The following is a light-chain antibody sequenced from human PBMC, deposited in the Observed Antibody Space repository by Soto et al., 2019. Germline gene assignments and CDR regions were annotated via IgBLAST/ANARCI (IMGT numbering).Light chain of an antibody. V-gene: IGKV1-6*01. Sequence: AIQMTQSPSSLSASVGDRVTITCRASQGIRNDLGWYQQKPGKAPKLLIYAASSLQSGVPSRFSGSGSGTDFTLTISSPQPEDLSTYYCLQDYNYPYTFGQGTKLEIK. CDR3: LQDYNYPYT. CDR2: AAS. J-gene: IGKJ2*01. CDR1: QGIRND.